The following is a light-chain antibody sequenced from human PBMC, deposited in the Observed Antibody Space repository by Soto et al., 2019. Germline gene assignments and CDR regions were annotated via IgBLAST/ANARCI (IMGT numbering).Light chain of an antibody. J-gene: IGKJ1*01. V-gene: IGKV3-20*01. Sequence: EFVLTQSPVTLSLSPGERATLSCRASHFISTNYLAWYQQRSGQAPWLLIYGTSTRATGIPDRFSGSGSGTDFTLTISRLEPEDFAVYFCQQYATSPTWTFGHGTKVDIK. CDR2: GTS. CDR3: QQYATSPTWT. CDR1: HFISTNY.